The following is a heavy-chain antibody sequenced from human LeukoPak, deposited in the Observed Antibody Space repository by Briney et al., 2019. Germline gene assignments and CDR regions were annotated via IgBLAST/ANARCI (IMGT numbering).Heavy chain of an antibody. Sequence: PGGSLRLSCATSGFTFSDYYMSWIRQAPGKGLEWVSYISSSGSTIYYADSVKGRFTISRDNAKNSLYLQMNSLRAEDTAVYYCAKQGDCSSTTCYTYFQHWGQGTLVTVPS. CDR1: GFTFSDYY. J-gene: IGHJ1*01. D-gene: IGHD2-2*02. V-gene: IGHV3-11*01. CDR2: ISSSGSTI. CDR3: AKQGDCSSTTCYTYFQH.